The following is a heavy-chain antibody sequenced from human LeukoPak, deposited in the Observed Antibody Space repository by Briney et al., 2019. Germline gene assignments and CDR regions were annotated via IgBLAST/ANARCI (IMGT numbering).Heavy chain of an antibody. V-gene: IGHV3-74*01. D-gene: IGHD3-10*01. J-gene: IGHJ6*03. Sequence: PGGSLRLSCAASGFTFSSYWMHWVRQVPGKGLVWVSRINSDGSETNHADSVKGRFTISRDNAKNTLCLQMNSLRAEDTAVYYCAREWFGEFSLGVAYMDVWGKGTTVTVSS. CDR3: AREWFGEFSLGVAYMDV. CDR1: GFTFSSYW. CDR2: INSDGSET.